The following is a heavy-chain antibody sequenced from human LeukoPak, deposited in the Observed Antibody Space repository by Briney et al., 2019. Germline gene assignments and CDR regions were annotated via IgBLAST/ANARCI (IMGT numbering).Heavy chain of an antibody. CDR3: AKGTSSGWYYFDY. V-gene: IGHV4-39*07. J-gene: IGHJ4*02. Sequence: SETLSLTCTVSGGSISSSSYYWGWIRQPPGKGLEWIGTIYYSGSTYYNPSLKSRVTISVDTSKNQFSLKLDSVTAADTAVYYCAKGTSSGWYYFDYWGQGTLVTVSS. CDR1: GGSISSSSYY. CDR2: IYYSGST. D-gene: IGHD6-19*01.